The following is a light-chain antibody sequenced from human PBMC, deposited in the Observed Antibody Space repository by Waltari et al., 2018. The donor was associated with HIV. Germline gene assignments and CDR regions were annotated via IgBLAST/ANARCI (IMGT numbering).Light chain of an antibody. CDR2: TNS. CDR3: AAWDDSLSGRV. V-gene: IGLV1-44*01. Sequence: QSVLTQPPSASGTPGQRVTISCSGSSSNIGSNTVDWYRHLPGTAPKLVVHTNSQRPSGVPYRFSGSKSGTSASLAISGLQSEDEADYYCAAWDDSLSGRVFGGGTKLTVL. J-gene: IGLJ3*02. CDR1: SSNIGSNT.